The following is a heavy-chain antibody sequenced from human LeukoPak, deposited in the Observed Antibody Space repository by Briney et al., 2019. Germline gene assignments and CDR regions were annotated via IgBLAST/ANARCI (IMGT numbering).Heavy chain of an antibody. CDR3: ARSDRELPAAYYFDY. Sequence: GGSLRLSCAASEFRFEDYVMHWVRQVPGKGLEWVSSISWNSGFIDYVDSVKGRFTISRDNAKKSLYLQMNSLRAEDTAVYYCARSDRELPAAYYFDYWGQGTLVTVSS. J-gene: IGHJ4*02. CDR2: ISWNSGFI. CDR1: EFRFEDYV. V-gene: IGHV3-9*01. D-gene: IGHD2-2*01.